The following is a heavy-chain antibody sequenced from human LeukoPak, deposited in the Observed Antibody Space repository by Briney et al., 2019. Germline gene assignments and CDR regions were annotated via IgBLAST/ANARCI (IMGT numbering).Heavy chain of an antibody. D-gene: IGHD5-18*01. CDR2: INHSGST. CDR1: GGSFSGYY. Sequence: SETLSLTCAVYGGSFSGYYWSWIRQPPGKGLGWIGEINHSGSTNYNPSLKSRVTISVDTSKNQFSLKLSSVTAADTAVYYCARGSSGGIQLWFRSWFDPWGQGTLVTVPS. CDR3: ARGSSGGIQLWFRSWFDP. V-gene: IGHV4-34*01. J-gene: IGHJ5*02.